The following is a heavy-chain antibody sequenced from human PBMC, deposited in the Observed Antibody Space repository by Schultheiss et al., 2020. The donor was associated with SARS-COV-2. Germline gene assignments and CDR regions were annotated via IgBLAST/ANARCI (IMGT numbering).Heavy chain of an antibody. CDR2: ISWNSGSI. J-gene: IGHJ6*02. D-gene: IGHD2-2*01. CDR3: AREGGVPAAMSYYYYGMDV. Sequence: GGSLRLSCAASGFTFDDYAMHWVRQAPGKGLEWVSGISWNSGSIGYADSVKGRFTISRDNAKNSLYLQMNSLRAEDTAVYYCAREGGVPAAMSYYYYGMDVWGQGTTVTVSS. CDR1: GFTFDDYA. V-gene: IGHV3-9*01.